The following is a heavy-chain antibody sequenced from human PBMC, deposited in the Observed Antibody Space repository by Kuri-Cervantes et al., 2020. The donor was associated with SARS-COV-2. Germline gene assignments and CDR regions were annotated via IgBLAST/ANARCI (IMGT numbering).Heavy chain of an antibody. V-gene: IGHV3-30*02. CDR3: ARGFSYYGSGSTSGFDP. J-gene: IGHJ5*02. Sequence: GESLKISCAASGFTFSYYGMHWVRQAPGKGLEWVGFARRDGSNYYYADSVKGRFTISRENAKNSLYLQMNSLRAGDTAVYYCARGFSYYGSGSTSGFDPWGQGTLVTVSS. D-gene: IGHD3-10*01. CDR1: GFTFSYYG. CDR2: ARRDGSNY.